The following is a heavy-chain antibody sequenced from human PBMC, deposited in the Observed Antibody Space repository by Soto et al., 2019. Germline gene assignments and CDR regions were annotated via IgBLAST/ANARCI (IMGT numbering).Heavy chain of an antibody. Sequence: SAEVSFKASGYTFTSYYMHWVRQAPGQGLEWMGIINPSGGSTSYAQKFQGRVTMTRDTSTSTVYMELSSLRSEDTAVYYCARGRHYYDSSGYHGYWGQGTLVTVSS. CDR3: ARGRHYYDSSGYHGY. D-gene: IGHD3-22*01. CDR2: INPSGGST. J-gene: IGHJ4*02. V-gene: IGHV1-46*01. CDR1: GYTFTSYY.